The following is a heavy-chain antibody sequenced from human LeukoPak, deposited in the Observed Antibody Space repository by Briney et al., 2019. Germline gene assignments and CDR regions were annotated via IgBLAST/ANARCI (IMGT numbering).Heavy chain of an antibody. J-gene: IGHJ4*02. CDR1: GGSISSYY. CDR3: ARDSGIAADY. Sequence: SETLSLTCTVSGGSISSYYWSWIRQPPGKGLEWIGYIYYSGSTNYNPSLKSRVTISVDTSKNQFSLKLNSVTAADTAVYYCARDSGIAADYWGQGTLVTVSS. D-gene: IGHD6-25*01. V-gene: IGHV4-59*01. CDR2: IYYSGST.